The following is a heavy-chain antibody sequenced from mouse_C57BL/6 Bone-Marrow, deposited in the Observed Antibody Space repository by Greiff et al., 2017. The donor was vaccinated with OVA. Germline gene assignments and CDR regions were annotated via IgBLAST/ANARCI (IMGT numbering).Heavy chain of an antibody. CDR2: ISNGGGST. J-gene: IGHJ3*01. D-gene: IGHD2-1*01. Sequence: EVHLVESGGGLVQPGGSLKLSCAASGFTFSDYYMYWVRQTPEKRLEWVAYISNGGGSTYYPDTVKGRFTISRDNAKNTLYLQMSRLKSEDTAMYYCARQDSLLAWFAYWGQGTLVTVSA. V-gene: IGHV5-12*01. CDR1: GFTFSDYY. CDR3: ARQDSLLAWFAY.